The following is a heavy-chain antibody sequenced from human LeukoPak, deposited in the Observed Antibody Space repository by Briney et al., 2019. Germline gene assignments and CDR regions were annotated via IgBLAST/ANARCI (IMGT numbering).Heavy chain of an antibody. CDR3: ARAARIAAAGRFDY. D-gene: IGHD6-13*01. J-gene: IGHJ4*02. CDR1: GGSFSGYY. Sequence: SETLSLTCAVYGGSFSGYYWSWIRQPPGKGLEWIGEINHSGSTNDNPSLKSRVTISIDTSKNQFSLKLSSVTAADTAVYYCARAARIAAAGRFDYWGQGTLVTVSS. V-gene: IGHV4-34*01. CDR2: INHSGST.